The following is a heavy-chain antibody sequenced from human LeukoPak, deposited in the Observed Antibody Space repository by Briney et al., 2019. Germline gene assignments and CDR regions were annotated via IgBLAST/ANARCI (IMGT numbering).Heavy chain of an antibody. Sequence: SETLSLTCAVYGGSFSGYYWSWIRQPPGKGLEWIGEINHSGSTNYNPSLKSRVTISVDTSKNQFSLKLSSVTAADTAVYYCARGAVFDYWGQGSLVTVSS. CDR2: INHSGST. CDR1: GGSFSGYY. J-gene: IGHJ4*02. CDR3: ARGAVFDY. V-gene: IGHV4-34*01.